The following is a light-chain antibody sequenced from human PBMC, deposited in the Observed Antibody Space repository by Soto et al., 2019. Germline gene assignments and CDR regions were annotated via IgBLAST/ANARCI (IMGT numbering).Light chain of an antibody. CDR2: DVS. J-gene: IGLJ1*01. V-gene: IGLV2-14*01. CDR3: SSYTSSSTPYV. Sequence: QSVLTQPASVSGSHGQSITISCTGTSSDVGGYNYVSWYQQHPGKAPKLMIYDVSNRPSGVSNRFSGSKSGNTASLTISGLQAEDEADYYCSSYTSSSTPYVFGTGTKVTV. CDR1: SSDVGGYNY.